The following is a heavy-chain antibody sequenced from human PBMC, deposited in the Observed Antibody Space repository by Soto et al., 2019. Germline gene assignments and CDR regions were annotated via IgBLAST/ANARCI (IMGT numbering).Heavy chain of an antibody. Sequence: GGSLSLSCPASGFSVSSNYMGWVRQAPGKGLEWVSVIYSGGSTYYADSVKGRFTISRDNSKNTLYLQMNSLRAEDTAVYYCARDRIKAYCGGDCYSPSLYYYYGMEVWGQGTTVTVSS. CDR3: ARDRIKAYCGGDCYSPSLYYYYGMEV. V-gene: IGHV3-53*01. D-gene: IGHD2-21*02. J-gene: IGHJ6*01. CDR1: GFSVSSNY. CDR2: IYSGGST.